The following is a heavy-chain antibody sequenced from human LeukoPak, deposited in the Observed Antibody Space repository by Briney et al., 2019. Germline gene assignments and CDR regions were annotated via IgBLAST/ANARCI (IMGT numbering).Heavy chain of an antibody. CDR1: GGSISSSSYY. Sequence: SETLSLTCTVSGGSISSSSYYWGWIRQPPGKGLEWIGSIYYSGSTYYNPSLKSRVTISVDTSKNQFSLKLSSVTAADTAVYYCARDIYDFWSGYYQYYFDYRGQGTLVTVSS. J-gene: IGHJ4*02. V-gene: IGHV4-39*07. CDR2: IYYSGST. D-gene: IGHD3-3*01. CDR3: ARDIYDFWSGYYQYYFDY.